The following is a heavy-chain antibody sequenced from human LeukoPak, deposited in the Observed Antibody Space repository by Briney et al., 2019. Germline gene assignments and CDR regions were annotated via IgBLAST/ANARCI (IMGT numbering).Heavy chain of an antibody. D-gene: IGHD4/OR15-4a*01. CDR2: IWYDGSNK. Sequence: GGSLRLSCAASGFTFSSYGMHWVRQAPGKGLEWVAVIWYDGSNKYYADSVKGRFTISRDNSKNTLYLQMNSLRAEDTAVYYCARDQGRCFGSTDAFDIWGQGTMVTVSS. V-gene: IGHV3-33*01. J-gene: IGHJ3*02. CDR3: ARDQGRCFGSTDAFDI. CDR1: GFTFSSYG.